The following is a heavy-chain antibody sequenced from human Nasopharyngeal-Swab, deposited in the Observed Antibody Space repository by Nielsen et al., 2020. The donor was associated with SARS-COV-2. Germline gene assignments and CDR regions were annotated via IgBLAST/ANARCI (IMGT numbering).Heavy chain of an antibody. V-gene: IGHV3-64*01. CDR3: VRDQRSGVPMALGRAVFDY. J-gene: IGHJ4*02. Sequence: GESLKISCAVSGFTFSGYSMHWVRQAPGKGLEYVSAISDTGDTTYYARSVRGRFTISRDNSKNTLFLQMGSLRTEDVAVYYCVRDQRSGVPMALGRAVFDYWGQGTLVTVSS. CDR1: GFTFSGYS. D-gene: IGHD2-8*01. CDR2: ISDTGDTT.